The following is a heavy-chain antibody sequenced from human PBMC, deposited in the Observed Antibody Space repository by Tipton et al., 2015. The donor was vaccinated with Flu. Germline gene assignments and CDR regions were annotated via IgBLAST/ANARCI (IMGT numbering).Heavy chain of an antibody. CDR1: GFTFESYW. J-gene: IGHJ6*03. CDR3: VRGMHV. V-gene: IGHV3-7*01. Sequence: SLRLSCAAFGFTFESYWMNWVRQAPGKGLEWVANIKQDGSEIYYVGSVKGRFTISRDNAKNLGYLQMNSLSVEDTAVYYCVRGMHVWVKGTTVTVSS. CDR2: IKQDGSEI.